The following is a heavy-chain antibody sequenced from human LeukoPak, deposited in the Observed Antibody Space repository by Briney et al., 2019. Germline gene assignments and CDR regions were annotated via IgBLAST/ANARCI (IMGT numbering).Heavy chain of an antibody. J-gene: IGHJ3*02. CDR3: AKWVPNPGVVVTASDAFDI. Sequence: GGSLRLSCAASGFTFSSYAMSWVRQAPGKGLEWVSAISGSGGSTYYADSVKGRFAISRDNSKNTLYLQMNSLRAEDTAVYYCAKWVPNPGVVVTASDAFDIWGQGTMVTVSS. V-gene: IGHV3-23*01. D-gene: IGHD2-21*02. CDR2: ISGSGGST. CDR1: GFTFSSYA.